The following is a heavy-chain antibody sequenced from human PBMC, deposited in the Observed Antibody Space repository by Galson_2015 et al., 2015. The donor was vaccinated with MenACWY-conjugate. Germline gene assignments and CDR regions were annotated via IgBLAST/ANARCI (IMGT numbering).Heavy chain of an antibody. CDR1: GFIINNNY. CDR3: ARDRVTGYNGHEPACFDD. V-gene: IGHV3-66*03. CDR2: IYANGGT. D-gene: IGHD5-12*01. Sequence: SLRLSCAASGFIINNNYMSWVRQAPGKGLEWVSLIYANGGTYYADSVTGRFTISRDVSKNTLFLQMNSLRPEDTAVYYCARDRVTGYNGHEPACFDDWGQGTLVTVSP. J-gene: IGHJ4*02.